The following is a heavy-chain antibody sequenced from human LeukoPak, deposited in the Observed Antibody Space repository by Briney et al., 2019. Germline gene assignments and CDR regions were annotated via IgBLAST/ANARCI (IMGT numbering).Heavy chain of an antibody. CDR2: INHSGST. V-gene: IGHV4-34*01. CDR3: ARLPVNDAFDI. Sequence: PSETLSLTCAVYGGSFSGYYWSWIRQPPGKGLEWIGEINHSGSTNYNPSLKSRVTISVDTSKNQFSLKLSSVTAADTAVYYCARLPVNDAFDIWGQGTMVTVSS. J-gene: IGHJ3*02. D-gene: IGHD4-17*01. CDR1: GGSFSGYY.